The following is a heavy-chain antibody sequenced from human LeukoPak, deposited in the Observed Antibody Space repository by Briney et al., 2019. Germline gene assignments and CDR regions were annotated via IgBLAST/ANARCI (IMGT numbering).Heavy chain of an antibody. Sequence: GRSLRLSCAASGFAFRSFGIHWVRQAPGKGLEWVAVISYDGSTKYYADSVKGRFTISRDNSKNTLYLQMNSLKADDTAVYYCARGGSSSWSHVDYWGQGTLVIVSS. CDR1: GFAFRSFG. CDR2: ISYDGSTK. V-gene: IGHV3-30*03. J-gene: IGHJ4*02. CDR3: ARGGSSSWSHVDY. D-gene: IGHD6-13*01.